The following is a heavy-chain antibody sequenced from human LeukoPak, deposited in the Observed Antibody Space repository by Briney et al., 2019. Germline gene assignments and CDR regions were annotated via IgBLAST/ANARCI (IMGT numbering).Heavy chain of an antibody. D-gene: IGHD2-21*02. CDR2: IRKDGYSQ. J-gene: IGHJ4*02. V-gene: IGHV3-30*02. CDR1: GFTLNAFA. CDR3: AKDRGDFPPYFDF. Sequence: GGSLRLSCEASGFTLNAFAMHWVRQAPGKGLERVSFIRKDGYSQKYAGSVEGRFTISRDNSKNTVFLHLTSLRSEDTAMYYCAKDRGDFPPYFDFWGQGTLVTVSS.